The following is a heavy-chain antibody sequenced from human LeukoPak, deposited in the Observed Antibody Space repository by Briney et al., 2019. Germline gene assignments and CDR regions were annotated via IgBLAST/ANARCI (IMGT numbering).Heavy chain of an antibody. D-gene: IGHD4-17*01. Sequence: GGSLRLSCAASGFTFSSYWMSWVRQASGKGLEWVGLIRSKANSYATAYAASVKGRFTISRDDSKNTAYLQMNSLKTEDTAVYYCTSGVTTTGYWGQGTLVTVSS. CDR3: TSGVTTTGY. J-gene: IGHJ4*02. CDR2: IRSKANSYAT. V-gene: IGHV3-73*01. CDR1: GFTFSSYW.